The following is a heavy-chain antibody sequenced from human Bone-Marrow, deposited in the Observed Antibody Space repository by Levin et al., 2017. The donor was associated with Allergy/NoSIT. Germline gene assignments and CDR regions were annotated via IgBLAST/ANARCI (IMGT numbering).Heavy chain of an antibody. CDR3: ARDAGDWGKYSRGWDGMDI. J-gene: IGHJ6*02. CDR2: INSDGSST. CDR1: GFTFSSYW. D-gene: IGHD6-19*01. V-gene: IGHV3-74*01. Sequence: GGSLRLSCAASGFTFSSYWMHWVRQAPGKGLEWVSRINSDGSSTSYADSVKGRFTISRDNAKNTLYLQMNSLRAEDTAVYYCARDAGDWGKYSRGWDGMDIWGQGTTVTVS.